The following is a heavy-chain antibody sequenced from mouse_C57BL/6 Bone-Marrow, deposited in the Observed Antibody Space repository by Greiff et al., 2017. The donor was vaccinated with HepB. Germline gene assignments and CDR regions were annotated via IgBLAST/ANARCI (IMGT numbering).Heavy chain of an antibody. D-gene: IGHD1-1*01. J-gene: IGHJ4*01. V-gene: IGHV1-69*01. CDR2: IDPSDSYT. CDR3: ARSYYYGSSSLAMDY. CDR1: GYTFTSYW. Sequence: QVQLKQPGAELVMPGASVKLSCKASGYTFTSYWMHWVKQRPGQGLEWIGEIDPSDSYTNYNQKFKGKSTLTVDKSSSTAYMQLSSLTSEDSAVYYCARSYYYGSSSLAMDYWGQGTSVTVSS.